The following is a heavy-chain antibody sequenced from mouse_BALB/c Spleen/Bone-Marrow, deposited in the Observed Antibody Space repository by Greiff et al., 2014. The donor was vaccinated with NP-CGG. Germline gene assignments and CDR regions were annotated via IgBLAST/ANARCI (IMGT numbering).Heavy chain of an antibody. D-gene: IGHD2-14*01. CDR3: VAYYRYEYYFDD. CDR2: IDPENGNI. J-gene: IGHJ2*01. Sequence: VQLQQSVAELVRSGALVQLSCKASGFNIKDYYMHWVKQRPEQGLEWLGWIDPENGNIIYDPNFQGKASLTADKSSHTAYLQLSSLTAEDTAVYYCVAYYRYEYYFDDWGQGTTLTVSS. V-gene: IGHV14-1*02. CDR1: GFNIKDYY.